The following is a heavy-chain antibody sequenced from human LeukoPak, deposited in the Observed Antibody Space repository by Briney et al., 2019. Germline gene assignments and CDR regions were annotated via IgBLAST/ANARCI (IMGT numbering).Heavy chain of an antibody. CDR2: ISYDGSNK. V-gene: IGHV3-30*03. CDR3: ARESDLFLEFDI. D-gene: IGHD3-3*01. Sequence: GGSLRLSCAASGFTFSSYGMHWVRQAPGKGLEWVAVISYDGSNKYYADSVKGRFTISRDNSKNTLYLQMNSLRAEDTAVYYCARESDLFLEFDIWGQGTMVTVSS. CDR1: GFTFSSYG. J-gene: IGHJ3*02.